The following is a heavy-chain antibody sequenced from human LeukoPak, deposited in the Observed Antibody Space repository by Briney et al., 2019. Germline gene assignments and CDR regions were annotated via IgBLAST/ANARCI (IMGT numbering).Heavy chain of an antibody. CDR3: AKALGYYSYGIDY. Sequence: GGSLRLSCAASGFTFNRYAMSWVRQAPGKGLEWVSGISGSGGSTYYADSVKGRFTISRDNSKNTLYLQMNSLRAEDTAVYYCAKALGYYSYGIDYWGQGTLVTVSS. D-gene: IGHD5-18*01. CDR1: GFTFNRYA. V-gene: IGHV3-23*01. J-gene: IGHJ4*02. CDR2: ISGSGGST.